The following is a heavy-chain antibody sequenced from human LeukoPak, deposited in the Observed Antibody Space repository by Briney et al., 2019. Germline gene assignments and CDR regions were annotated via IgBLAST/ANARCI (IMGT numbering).Heavy chain of an antibody. V-gene: IGHV4-59*08. CDR1: GGSISSYY. Sequence: SETLSLTCTASGGSISSYYWSWIRQPPGKGLEWIGYIYYSGTTNYNPSLKSRVTISVDTSKNQFSLKLTSLTAADTAVYYCARHGGYHSPIDYWGQGTLVTVSS. J-gene: IGHJ4*02. CDR3: ARHGGYHSPIDY. D-gene: IGHD3-22*01. CDR2: IYYSGTT.